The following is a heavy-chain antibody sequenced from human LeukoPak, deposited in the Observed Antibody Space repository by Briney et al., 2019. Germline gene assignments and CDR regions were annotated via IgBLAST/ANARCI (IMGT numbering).Heavy chain of an antibody. J-gene: IGHJ5*02. CDR3: ARDPRHCSGGSCSPPLNWFDP. D-gene: IGHD2-15*01. CDR1: GYTFTGYY. Sequence: ASVKVSCKASGYTFTGYYMHWVRQAPGQGLEWMGRINPNSGGTNYAQKFQGRVTMTRDTSISTAYMELSRLRSDDTAVYYCARDPRHCSGGSCSPPLNWFDPWGQGTLVTVSS. CDR2: INPNSGGT. V-gene: IGHV1-2*06.